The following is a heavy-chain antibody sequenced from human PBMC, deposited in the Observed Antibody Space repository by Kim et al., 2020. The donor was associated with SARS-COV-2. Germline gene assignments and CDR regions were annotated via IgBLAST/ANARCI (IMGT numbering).Heavy chain of an antibody. D-gene: IGHD3-10*01. CDR1: GFTFSSYS. Sequence: GGSLRLSCAASGFTFSSYSMNWVRQAPGKGLEWVSSISSSSSYIYYADSVKGRFTISRDNAKNSLYLQMNSLRAEDTAVYYCARDVAAYKNVDYYGSGSYYGMDVWGQGTTVTVSS. J-gene: IGHJ6*02. V-gene: IGHV3-21*01. CDR2: ISSSSSYI. CDR3: ARDVAAYKNVDYYGSGSYYGMDV.